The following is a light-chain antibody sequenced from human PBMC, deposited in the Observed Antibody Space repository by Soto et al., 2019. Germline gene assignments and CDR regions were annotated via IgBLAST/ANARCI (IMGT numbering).Light chain of an antibody. Sequence: DIQMTQSPSTLSASVGDKVPITCRASQSLGNWLAWYQQEPGKAPSLLIYDVSTFQSGVASRFSGGGSGTEFTLTITDLQPADFATYFCEQYTPDLPWAFGEGTKVYFK. CDR2: DVS. J-gene: IGKJ1*01. CDR3: EQYTPDLPWA. CDR1: QSLGNW. V-gene: IGKV1-5*01.